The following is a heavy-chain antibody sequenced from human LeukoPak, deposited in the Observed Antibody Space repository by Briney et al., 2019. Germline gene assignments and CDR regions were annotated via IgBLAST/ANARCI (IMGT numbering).Heavy chain of an antibody. J-gene: IGHJ5*02. D-gene: IGHD2-2*01. CDR2: MNYGGST. CDR1: GGSISNNDYF. V-gene: IGHV4-39*01. Sequence: PSETLSLTCTVSGGSISNNDYFWGWIRRPPGKGLEWIGSMNYGGSTHDNPSLKSRVTISVDTSKNQVSLKLSSVTAADTAVYYCARRVPGRSGNWFDPWGQGTLVTVSS. CDR3: ARRVPGRSGNWFDP.